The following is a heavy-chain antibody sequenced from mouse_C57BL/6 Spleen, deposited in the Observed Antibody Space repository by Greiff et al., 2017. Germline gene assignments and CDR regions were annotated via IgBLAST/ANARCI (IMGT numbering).Heavy chain of an antibody. D-gene: IGHD1-1*01. CDR1: GYAFSSYW. CDR3: ARLNYGSSYVAY. CDR2: IYPGDGDT. J-gene: IGHJ3*01. Sequence: LVESGAELVKPGASVKISCKASGYAFSSYWMNWVKQRPGKGLEWIGQIYPGDGDTNYNGKFKGKATLTADKSSSTAYMQLSSLTSEDSAVYFCARLNYGSSYVAYWGQGTLVTVSA. V-gene: IGHV1-80*01.